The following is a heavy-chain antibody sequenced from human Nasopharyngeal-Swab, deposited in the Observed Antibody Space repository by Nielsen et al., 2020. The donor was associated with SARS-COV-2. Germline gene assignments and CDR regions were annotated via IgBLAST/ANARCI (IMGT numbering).Heavy chain of an antibody. CDR1: GFTFSSYA. V-gene: IGHV3-23*01. CDR3: AKVDMVRGVLDAFDI. CDR2: ISGSGGST. J-gene: IGHJ3*02. Sequence: GESLKISCAASGFTFSSYAMSWVRQAPGKGLEWVSAISGSGGSTYYADSVKGRFTISRDNSKNTLYLQMSSLRAEDTAVYYCAKVDMVRGVLDAFDIWGQGTMVTVSS. D-gene: IGHD3-10*01.